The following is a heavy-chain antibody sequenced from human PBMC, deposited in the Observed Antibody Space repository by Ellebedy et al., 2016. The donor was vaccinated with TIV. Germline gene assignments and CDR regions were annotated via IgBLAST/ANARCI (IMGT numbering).Heavy chain of an antibody. V-gene: IGHV4-39*07. CDR1: GGSMTRSYYY. D-gene: IGHD3-22*01. CDR3: ARVRNYYDSSGYYWPYNWFDP. J-gene: IGHJ5*02. CDR2: IYYGGIT. Sequence: SETLSLTXSVSGGSMTRSYYYWGWIRQAPGKGLEWIGTIYYGGITYYSLSLESRVTISEDTSKNQFSLKLNSVTAADTAVYYCARVRNYYDSSGYYWPYNWFDPWGQGTLVTVSS.